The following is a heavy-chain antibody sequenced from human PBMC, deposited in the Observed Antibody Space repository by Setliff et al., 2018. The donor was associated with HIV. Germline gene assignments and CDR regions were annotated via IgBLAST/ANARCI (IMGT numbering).Heavy chain of an antibody. Sequence: HGESLKISCKGSGNSFSNHWISWVRQMPGKGLEWMGRIDPSNSNTNYSPSFQGHVTISADKSISTAYLQWSSLKASDTAMYYCARGFYGDYYFDYWGQGTLVTVSS. D-gene: IGHD4-17*01. CDR2: IDPSNSNT. CDR3: ARGFYGDYYFDY. CDR1: GNSFSNHW. V-gene: IGHV5-10-1*01. J-gene: IGHJ4*02.